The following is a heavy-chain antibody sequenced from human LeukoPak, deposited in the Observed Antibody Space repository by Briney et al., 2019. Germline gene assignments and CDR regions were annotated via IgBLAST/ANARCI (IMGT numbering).Heavy chain of an antibody. CDR3: ARGVGPYDSSGYYYGH. CDR2: IYYSGST. J-gene: IGHJ4*02. CDR1: GGSISSSSYY. V-gene: IGHV4-39*01. Sequence: PSETLSLTCTVSGGSISSSSYYWGWIRQPPGKGLEWIGSIYYSGSTYYNPSLKSRVTISVDTSKNQFSLKLSSVTAADTAVYYCARGVGPYDSSGYYYGHWGQGTLVTVSS. D-gene: IGHD3-22*01.